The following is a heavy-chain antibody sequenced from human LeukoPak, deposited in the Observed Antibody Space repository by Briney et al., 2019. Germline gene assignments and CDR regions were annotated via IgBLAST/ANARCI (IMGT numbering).Heavy chain of an antibody. Sequence: GGSLRLSCAASGFTFSDYYMSWVRQAPGKGLEWVSAISGSGGSTYYADSVKGRFTISRDNSKNTLYLQMNSLRAEDTAVYYCAKGDDGDYVGNWFDPWGQGTLVTVSS. CDR3: AKGDDGDYVGNWFDP. J-gene: IGHJ5*02. V-gene: IGHV3-23*01. D-gene: IGHD4-17*01. CDR1: GFTFSDYY. CDR2: ISGSGGST.